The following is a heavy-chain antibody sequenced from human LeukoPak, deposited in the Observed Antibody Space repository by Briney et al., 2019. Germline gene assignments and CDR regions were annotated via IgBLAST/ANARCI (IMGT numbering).Heavy chain of an antibody. CDR2: ISYDGSNK. D-gene: IGHD3-9*01. Sequence: GGSLRLSCAASGFTFSSYAMHWVRQAPGKGLEWVAVISYDGSNKYYADSVKGRFTISRDNSKNTLYLQMNSLRAEDTAVYYCARGPNSDYDILTGYLWHAFDIWGQGTMVTVSS. CDR3: ARGPNSDYDILTGYLWHAFDI. J-gene: IGHJ3*02. CDR1: GFTFSSYA. V-gene: IGHV3-30-3*01.